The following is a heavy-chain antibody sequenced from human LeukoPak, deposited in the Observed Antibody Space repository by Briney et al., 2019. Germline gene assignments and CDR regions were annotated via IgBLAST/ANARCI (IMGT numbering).Heavy chain of an antibody. CDR2: INSDGSNT. CDR3: ASRLGRGAFDI. V-gene: IGHV3-74*01. Sequence: PGGSLRLSCAASGFTFSSYWMHWVRQAPGKGLVWVSRINSDGSNTSYADSVKGRFTISRDNAKNTLYLQMNSLTAEDTAVYYCASRLGRGAFDIWGQGTMVTVSS. J-gene: IGHJ3*02. CDR1: GFTFSSYW. D-gene: IGHD5-12*01.